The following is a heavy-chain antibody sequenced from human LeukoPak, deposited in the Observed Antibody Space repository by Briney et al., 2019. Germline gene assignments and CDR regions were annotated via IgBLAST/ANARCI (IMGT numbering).Heavy chain of an antibody. J-gene: IGHJ4*02. CDR3: AKDKRSSGPYYFDY. D-gene: IGHD6-19*01. Sequence: GGSLRLSCAASGFTFSRYGMHWVRQAPGKGLEWVTVIWYDGSNKYYADSVKGRFTISRDNSKNTLYLQMNSLRAEDTAVYYCAKDKRSSGPYYFDYWGQGTLATVSS. V-gene: IGHV3-33*06. CDR2: IWYDGSNK. CDR1: GFTFSRYG.